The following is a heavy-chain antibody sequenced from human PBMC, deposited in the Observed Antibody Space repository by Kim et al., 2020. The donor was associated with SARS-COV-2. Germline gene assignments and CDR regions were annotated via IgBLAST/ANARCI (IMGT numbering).Heavy chain of an antibody. CDR1: GFTFSSYE. J-gene: IGHJ6*02. V-gene: IGHV3-48*03. CDR3: ARDQKAYYDFWRGYSGNNEYYNGRDV. D-gene: IGHD3-3*01. CDR2: ISSSGSTI. Sequence: GGSLRLSCAASGFTFSSYEMNWVRQAPGKGLEWVSYISSSGSTIYYADSVKGRFTISRDNAKNSLYLQMNSLRAEDTAVYYCARDQKAYYDFWRGYSGNNEYYNGRDVWGQGTTVTVSS.